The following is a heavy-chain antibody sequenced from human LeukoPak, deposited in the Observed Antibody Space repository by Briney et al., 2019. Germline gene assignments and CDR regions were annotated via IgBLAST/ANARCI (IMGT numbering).Heavy chain of an antibody. Sequence: GGSLSLSCAASGFTFSRYSMHWVRQSPGKGLEWVSAISGNSYSIYYGDSVKGRATISRDNAKNSLYLQMDSLRDEDTAVYYCARDRVGWGNWFDPWGQGTLVTVSS. V-gene: IGHV3-21*06. CDR1: GFTFSRYS. D-gene: IGHD5-24*01. CDR3: ARDRVGWGNWFDP. CDR2: ISGNSYSI. J-gene: IGHJ5*02.